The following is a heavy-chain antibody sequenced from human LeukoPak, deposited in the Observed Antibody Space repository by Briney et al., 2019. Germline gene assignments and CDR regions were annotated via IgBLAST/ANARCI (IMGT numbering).Heavy chain of an antibody. CDR3: ARRGSTDY. J-gene: IGHJ4*02. V-gene: IGHV3-30-3*01. CDR2: ISYDGSNK. CDR1: GFTFSSYA. D-gene: IGHD2/OR15-2a*01. Sequence: GGSLRLSCAASGFTFSSYAMHWVRQAPGKGLEWVAVISYDGSNKYYADSVKGRFTISRDNPKNTLYLQMNSLRAEDTAVYYCARRGSTDYWGQGTLVTVSS.